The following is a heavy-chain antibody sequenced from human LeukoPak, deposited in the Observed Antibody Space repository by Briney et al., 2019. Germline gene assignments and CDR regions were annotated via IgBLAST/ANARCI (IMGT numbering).Heavy chain of an antibody. V-gene: IGHV3-7*01. Sequence: GGSLRLSCAVSGFMFRDYWMAWVRQAPGEGLEWVANIRPDGDDKYYVESVRGRFTISRDNAQNSLSLQMDSLRVEDSAVYHCGRWGITAALDRWGQGTLVSVSS. J-gene: IGHJ5*02. CDR1: GFMFRDYW. CDR2: IRPDGDDK. CDR3: GRWGITAALDR. D-gene: IGHD2-2*01.